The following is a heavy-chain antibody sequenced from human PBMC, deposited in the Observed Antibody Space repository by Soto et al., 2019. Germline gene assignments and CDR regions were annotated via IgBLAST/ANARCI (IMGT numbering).Heavy chain of an antibody. Sequence: QVQLVQSGAEVKKPGASVQVSCKASGYTFTSYGISWVRQAPGQGLEWMGWISAYNGNTNYAQKLQGRVTMTTDTPTRTAYMELRSLRSDDMAVYYCARERRRRFDYYYYMDVWGKGTTVTVS. V-gene: IGHV1-18*03. J-gene: IGHJ6*03. CDR2: ISAYNGNT. CDR1: GYTFTSYG. CDR3: ARERRRRFDYYYYMDV.